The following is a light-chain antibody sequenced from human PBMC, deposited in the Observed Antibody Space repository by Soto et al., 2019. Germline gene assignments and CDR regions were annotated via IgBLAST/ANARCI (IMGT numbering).Light chain of an antibody. CDR2: EVS. CDR3: SSCRSGSTGV. V-gene: IGLV2-14*01. J-gene: IGLJ3*02. CDR1: SSDVGGYNY. Sequence: QSALTQPASVSGSPGQSITISCTGTSSDVGGYNYVSWYQQHPGKAPKLMIYEVSNRPSGVSNRFSGSKSGNTASLTISGRQAADEADYYCSSCRSGSTGVFGGGTKLTVL.